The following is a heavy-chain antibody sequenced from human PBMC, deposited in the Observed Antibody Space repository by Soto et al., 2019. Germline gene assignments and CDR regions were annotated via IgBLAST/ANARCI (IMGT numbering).Heavy chain of an antibody. J-gene: IGHJ4*02. CDR2: IYSGGNT. V-gene: IGHV3-53*01. CDR1: GFTVSSHY. Sequence: EVQLVESGGGLIQPGGSLRLSCAASGFTVSSHYMSWVRQAPGKGLEWVSVIYSGGNTYYADSVKGRFTISRDKSKNTLYLQMNSLTADDTAVYYCARGWRRAKFDYWGQGTLVTVSS. D-gene: IGHD6-13*01. CDR3: ARGWRRAKFDY.